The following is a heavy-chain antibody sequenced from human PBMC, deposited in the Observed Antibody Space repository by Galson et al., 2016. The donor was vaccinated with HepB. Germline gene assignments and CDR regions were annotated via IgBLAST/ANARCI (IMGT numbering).Heavy chain of an antibody. CDR1: GFTFSSYA. CDR2: IRNDGLVQ. V-gene: IGHV3-30*04. Sequence: SLRLSCAASGFTFSSYAMHWVRQAPGKGLEWVAVIRNDGLVQYYADSMRGRFTISRDNSRNTLFLQMNSLRDDDTAVYYCAKDVRYAFEMWGQGTMVTV. CDR3: AKDVRYAFEM. J-gene: IGHJ3*02.